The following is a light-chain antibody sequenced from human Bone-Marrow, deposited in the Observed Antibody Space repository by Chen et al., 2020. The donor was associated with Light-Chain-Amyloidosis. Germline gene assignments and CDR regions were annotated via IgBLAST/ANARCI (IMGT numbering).Light chain of an antibody. J-gene: IGLJ2*01. V-gene: IGLV3-25*03. CDR2: RDT. CDR1: DLPTKY. Sequence: SYELTQPPSVSVSPGQTARITCSGDDLPTKYAYWYQQKPGQAPVLVIHRDTERPSGSSERFSGSSSGTTATLTISRVQAEDEADYHCQSADSSGTYEVIFGGGTKLTVL. CDR3: QSADSSGTYEVI.